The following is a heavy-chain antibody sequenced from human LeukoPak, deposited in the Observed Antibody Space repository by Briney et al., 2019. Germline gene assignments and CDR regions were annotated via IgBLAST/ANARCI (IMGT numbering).Heavy chain of an antibody. V-gene: IGHV3-33*06. J-gene: IGHJ4*02. Sequence: GGSLRLSCAASGFTFSSYGMHWVRQAPGKGLEWVAVIWYDGSNKYYADSVKGRFTISRDNSRNTLYLQMNTLRAEDTAVYYCAKDQSVVVATTYIDYWGQGTLVTVSS. CDR2: IWYDGSNK. D-gene: IGHD2-15*01. CDR1: GFTFSSYG. CDR3: AKDQSVVVATTYIDY.